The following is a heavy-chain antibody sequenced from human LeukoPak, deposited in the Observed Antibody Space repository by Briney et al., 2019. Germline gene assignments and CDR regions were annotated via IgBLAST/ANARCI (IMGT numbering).Heavy chain of an antibody. D-gene: IGHD6-6*01. CDR1: GGSFSGYH. V-gene: IGHV4-34*01. CDR2: INHSGST. Sequence: SETLSLTCAVYGGSFSGYHWSWIRQPPGKGLEWIGEINHSGSTNYNPSLKSRVTISVDTSKNQFSLKLSSVTAADTAVYYCARFGAIYSSSFYYFDYWGQGTLVTVSS. CDR3: ARFGAIYSSSFYYFDY. J-gene: IGHJ4*02.